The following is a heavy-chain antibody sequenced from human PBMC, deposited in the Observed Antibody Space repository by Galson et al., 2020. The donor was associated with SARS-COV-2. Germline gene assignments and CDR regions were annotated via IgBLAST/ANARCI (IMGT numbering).Heavy chain of an antibody. Sequence: ASVKVSCKASGYTFTGYYLHWVRQAPGQGLEWMGWINPNSGGTNYAQKFRGRVTMTGDTSISTAYMELSSLRSDDTAVYFCARSCSSTTCFQTDGMDVWGQGTTVTVSS. CDR3: ARSCSSTTCFQTDGMDV. D-gene: IGHD2-2*01. CDR1: GYTFTGYY. J-gene: IGHJ6*02. CDR2: INPNSGGT. V-gene: IGHV1-2*02.